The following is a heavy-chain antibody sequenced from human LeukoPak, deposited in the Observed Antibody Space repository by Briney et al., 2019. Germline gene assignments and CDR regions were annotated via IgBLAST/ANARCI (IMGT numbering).Heavy chain of an antibody. J-gene: IGHJ4*02. Sequence: GGSLRLSCAVSGFTFSRYSMNWVRQAPGKGLEWVSVISGGSSSTFYADSVKGRFTISRDNAKSSLYLQMNSLRAEDTAVYYCARDETFDYWGQGTLVTVSS. CDR2: ISGGSSST. V-gene: IGHV3-21*01. CDR3: ARDETFDY. CDR1: GFTFSRYS.